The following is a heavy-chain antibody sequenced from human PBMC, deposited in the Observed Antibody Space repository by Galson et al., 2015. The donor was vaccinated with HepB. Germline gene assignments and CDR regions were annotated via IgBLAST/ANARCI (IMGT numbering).Heavy chain of an antibody. CDR1: GVTLNSYT. CDR2: IIPMFDTA. V-gene: IGHV1-69*06. J-gene: IGHJ6*02. Sequence: SVKVSCKASGVTLNSYTVTWVRQAPGQGLEWMGGIIPMFDTANYARRFQGRVAITADKSTSTVHMDLSSLRSDDTAVYYCAATYYPDSSGHPPLFDYYYYGMDVWGQGTTVTVSS. CDR3: AATYYPDSSGHPPLFDYYYYGMDV. D-gene: IGHD3-22*01.